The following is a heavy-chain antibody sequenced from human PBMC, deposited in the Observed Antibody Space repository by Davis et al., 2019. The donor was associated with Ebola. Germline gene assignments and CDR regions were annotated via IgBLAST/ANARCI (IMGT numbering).Heavy chain of an antibody. V-gene: IGHV3-9*01. D-gene: IGHD4-23*01. CDR2: ISWNSGSI. J-gene: IGHJ4*02. CDR1: GFTFDDYA. CDR3: TRIDYGGNSEDY. Sequence: GGSLRLSCAASGFTFDDYAMHWVRQAPGKGLEWVSGISWNSGSIGYADSVKGRFTISRDNAKKSLYLQMNSLKTEDTAVYYCTRIDYGGNSEDYWGQGTLVTVSS.